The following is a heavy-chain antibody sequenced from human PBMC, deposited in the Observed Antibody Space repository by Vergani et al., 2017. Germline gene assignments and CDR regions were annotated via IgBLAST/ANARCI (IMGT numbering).Heavy chain of an antibody. CDR1: GCTFSSYA. CDR2: IIPIFGTA. Sequence: QVQLVQSGAEVKKPGSSVKVSCKASGCTFSSYAISWVRQAPGQGLEWMGRIIPIFGTANYAQKFQGRVTITADESTSTAYMELSSLGSEDTAVYYCARAYAILTGYDHDAFDIWGQGTMVIVSS. D-gene: IGHD3-9*01. V-gene: IGHV1-69*13. CDR3: ARAYAILTGYDHDAFDI. J-gene: IGHJ3*02.